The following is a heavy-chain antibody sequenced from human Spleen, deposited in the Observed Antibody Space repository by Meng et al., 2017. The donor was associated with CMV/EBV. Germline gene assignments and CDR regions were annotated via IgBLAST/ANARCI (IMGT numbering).Heavy chain of an antibody. CDR1: GYSITSYW. CDR2: IYPGDSDT. D-gene: IGHD2/OR15-2a*01. CDR3: ARHYFSSTFYSVDY. J-gene: IGHJ4*02. Sequence: GESLKISCKGSGYSITSYWIAWVRQTPGKGLEWMGIIYPGDSDTSYSPSFQGQVTISADKSINTAYLQWSSLKASDTAMYYCARHYFSSTFYSVDYWGQGTLVTVSS. V-gene: IGHV5-51*01.